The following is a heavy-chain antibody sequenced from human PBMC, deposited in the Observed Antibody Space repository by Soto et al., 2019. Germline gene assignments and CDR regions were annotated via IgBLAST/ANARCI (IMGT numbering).Heavy chain of an antibody. CDR3: TRRRPWGTVMGDMDV. Sequence: PGESLKISCKGSGYSFTTYWIGWVRQMPGKGLEWMGFIYPGDSDTRYSPSFQGQVTISADKSISTAYLQWSSLKASDTAMYYCTRRRPWGTVMGDMDVWGQGTKVTVS. CDR2: IYPGDSDT. D-gene: IGHD5-18*01. CDR1: GYSFTTYW. V-gene: IGHV5-51*01. J-gene: IGHJ6*02.